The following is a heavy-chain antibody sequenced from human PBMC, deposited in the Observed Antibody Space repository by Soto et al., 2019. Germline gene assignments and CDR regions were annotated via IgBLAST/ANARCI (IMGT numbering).Heavy chain of an antibody. V-gene: IGHV3-23*01. Sequence: GGSLRLSFAASGFTFSNFSMSWVRQAPGKGLEWVSAISGSGSNTYYADSVKGRCTISRDNAKNSLYLQRNSLSAEDTAVYYCASQTSGYYYYGMDVWGQGTTVTVSS. CDR1: GFTFSNFS. J-gene: IGHJ6*02. CDR3: ASQTSGYYYYGMDV. CDR2: ISGSGSNT.